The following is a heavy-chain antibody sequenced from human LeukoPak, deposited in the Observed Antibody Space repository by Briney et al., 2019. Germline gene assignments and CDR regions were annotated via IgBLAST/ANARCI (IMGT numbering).Heavy chain of an antibody. Sequence: GGSLRLSCAASGFTFSSYWMSWVRQAPGKGLEWVANIKQDGSEKYYVDSVKGRFTISRDNAKNSLYLQMNSLRAEDTAVYYCARRGVTGKAWFDPWGQGTLVTVSS. CDR2: IKQDGSEK. D-gene: IGHD1-20*01. CDR1: GFTFSSYW. V-gene: IGHV3-7*01. J-gene: IGHJ5*02. CDR3: ARRGVTGKAWFDP.